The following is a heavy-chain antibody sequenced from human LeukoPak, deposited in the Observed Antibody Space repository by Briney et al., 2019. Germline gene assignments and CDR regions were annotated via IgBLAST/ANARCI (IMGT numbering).Heavy chain of an antibody. CDR1: GGTFSSYA. CDR2: IIPIFGTA. D-gene: IGHD3-22*01. CDR3: ARSPYPYSDSSGYYYYFDY. V-gene: IGHV1-69*13. J-gene: IGHJ4*02. Sequence: SVKVSCTASGGTFSSYAISWVRQAPGQGLEWMGGIIPIFGTANYAQKFQGRVTITADESTSTAYMELSSLRSEDTAVYYCARSPYPYSDSSGYYYYFDYWGQGTLVTVSS.